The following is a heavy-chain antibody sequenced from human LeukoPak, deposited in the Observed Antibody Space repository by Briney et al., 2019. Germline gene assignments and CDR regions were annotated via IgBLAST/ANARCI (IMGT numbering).Heavy chain of an antibody. D-gene: IGHD2-2*01. CDR1: GFTFGDYA. CDR2: IRSKAYGGTT. Sequence: GGSLRLSCTASGFTFGDYAISWVRQAPGKGLEWVGFIRSKAYGGTTEYAASVKGRFTISRDDSKSIAYLQMNSLKTEDTAVYYCTRDPGCSSTSCYVYYYYYMDVWGKGTTVTVSS. CDR3: TRDPGCSSTSCYVYYYYYMDV. V-gene: IGHV3-49*04. J-gene: IGHJ6*03.